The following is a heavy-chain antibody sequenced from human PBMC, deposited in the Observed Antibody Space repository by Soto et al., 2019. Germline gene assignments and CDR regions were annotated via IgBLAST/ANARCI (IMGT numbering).Heavy chain of an antibody. CDR3: AHPVKIAAAGKLACFDP. CDR2: ISGSGGST. V-gene: IGHV3-23*01. CDR1: ELPFSSYA. D-gene: IGHD6-13*01. Sequence: PWGSLRLSCAASELPFSSYAISWVRQPPGKGLEGVSAISGSGGSTYCAASVTGRFSICRDNSKNTLYLKMNSLRAEDTAVYYCAHPVKIAAAGKLACFDPWGQGTLLTSPQ. J-gene: IGHJ5*02.